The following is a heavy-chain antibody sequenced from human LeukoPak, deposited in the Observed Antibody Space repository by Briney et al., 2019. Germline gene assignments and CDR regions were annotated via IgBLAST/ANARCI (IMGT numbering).Heavy chain of an antibody. J-gene: IGHJ4*02. Sequence: GGSLRLSCAASGFTFSSYGMHWVRQAPGKGLEWVAFIRYDGSNKYYADSVKGRFTISRDNSKNTLYLQMNGLRAEDTAVYYCAKDLSGLDIVVVPAAQSRSGFDYWGQGTLVTVSS. V-gene: IGHV3-30*02. CDR3: AKDLSGLDIVVVPAAQSRSGFDY. CDR2: IRYDGSNK. CDR1: GFTFSSYG. D-gene: IGHD2-2*01.